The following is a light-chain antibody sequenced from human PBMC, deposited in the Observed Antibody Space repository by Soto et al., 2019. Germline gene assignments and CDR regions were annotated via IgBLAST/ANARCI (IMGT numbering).Light chain of an antibody. J-gene: IGKJ2*01. CDR1: QSISTY. CDR3: QHSYSSPT. Sequence: DIQMTQSPSSLSASVGDRVTITCRASQSISTYLNWYQQKAGLAPKLLIYATSNLQSGVPSRFSGSGSGTDFTLTISSLQPEDFATYYCQHSYSSPTFGQGTKVDIK. V-gene: IGKV1-39*01. CDR2: ATS.